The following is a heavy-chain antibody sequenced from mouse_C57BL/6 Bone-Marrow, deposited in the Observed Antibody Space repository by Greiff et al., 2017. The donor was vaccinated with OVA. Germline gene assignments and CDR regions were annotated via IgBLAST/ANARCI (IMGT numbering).Heavy chain of an antibody. J-gene: IGHJ1*03. CDR1: GFTFSSYA. V-gene: IGHV5-4*01. CDR3: ARDRSSYPYWYFDV. Sequence: EVKLVESGGGLVKPGGSLKLSCAASGFTFSSYAMSWVRQTPEKRLEWVATISDGGSYTYYPDNVKGRFTISRDNAKNNLYLQMSHLKSEDTAMXYGARDRSSYPYWYFDVWGTGTTVTVSS. CDR2: ISDGGSYT. D-gene: IGHD1-1*01.